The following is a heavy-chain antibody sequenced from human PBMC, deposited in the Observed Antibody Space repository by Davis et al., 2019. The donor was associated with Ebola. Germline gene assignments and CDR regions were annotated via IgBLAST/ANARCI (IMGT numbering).Heavy chain of an antibody. CDR3: AKDYSNSPHGMDV. V-gene: IGHV3-9*01. D-gene: IGHD6-13*01. CDR1: GFTFDDYA. Sequence: SLKISCTASGFTFDDYAMHWVRQAPGKGLEWVSGISWNSGTIGYADSVKGRFTISRDNAKNSLYLQMNSLRAEDTALYYCAKDYSNSPHGMDVWGQGTTVTVSS. CDR2: ISWNSGTI. J-gene: IGHJ6*02.